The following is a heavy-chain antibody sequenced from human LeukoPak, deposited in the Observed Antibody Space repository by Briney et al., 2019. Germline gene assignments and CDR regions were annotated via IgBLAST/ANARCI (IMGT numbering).Heavy chain of an antibody. CDR1: GXXFSXXW. J-gene: IGHJ4*02. CDR3: ATSRTFDY. D-gene: IGHD1-7*01. V-gene: IGHV3-7*01. CDR2: IKQDGSEK. Sequence: GSLRLSCAAXGXXFSXXWMNWVRQARGKGLEWVANIKQDGSEKYYVDAVKGRFTISRDNAKNSLYLQMGSLTAEDTAVYYCATSRTFDYWGQGTLVTVSS.